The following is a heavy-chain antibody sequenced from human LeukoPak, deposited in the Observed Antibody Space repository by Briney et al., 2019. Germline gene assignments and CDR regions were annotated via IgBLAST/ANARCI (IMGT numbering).Heavy chain of an antibody. CDR3: ARDLATVTPEGYYYMDV. J-gene: IGHJ6*03. CDR1: GGSISSSSYY. CDR2: IYYSGST. V-gene: IGHV4-39*07. D-gene: IGHD4-17*01. Sequence: SETLSLTCTVSGGSISSSSYYWGWIRQPPGKGLEWIGSIYYSGSTYYYPSLKSRVTISVDRSKNQFSLKLSSVTAADTAVYYCARDLATVTPEGYYYMDVWGKGTTVTVSS.